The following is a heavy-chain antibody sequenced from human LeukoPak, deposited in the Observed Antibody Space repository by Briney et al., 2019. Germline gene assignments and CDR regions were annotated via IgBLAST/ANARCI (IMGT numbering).Heavy chain of an antibody. D-gene: IGHD3-22*01. CDR1: GFTFSGYW. V-gene: IGHV3-7*01. J-gene: IGHJ4*02. Sequence: PGRSLRLSCVTSGFTFSGYWMSWVRQAPGKGLEWVANINEDENIRHYVDSVKGRFTISRDNAKNSVFLQMNSLRDEDTALYYCATSDDSSGSDWGQGTLVTVSS. CDR3: ATSDDSSGSD. CDR2: INEDENIR.